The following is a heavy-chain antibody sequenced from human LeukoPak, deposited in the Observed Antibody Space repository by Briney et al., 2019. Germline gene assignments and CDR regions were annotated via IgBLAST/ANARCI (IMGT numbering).Heavy chain of an antibody. V-gene: IGHV3-30-3*01. J-gene: IGHJ4*02. CDR3: ARGQGYSGSSRIDY. CDR2: ISYDGSNK. CDR1: GFTFSSYA. Sequence: QPGGSLRLSCAASGFTFSSYAMSWVRQAPGKGLEWVAVISYDGSNKYYADSVKGRFTISRDNSKNTLYLQMNSLRAEDTAVCYCARGQGYSGSSRIDYWGQGTLVTVSS. D-gene: IGHD1-26*01.